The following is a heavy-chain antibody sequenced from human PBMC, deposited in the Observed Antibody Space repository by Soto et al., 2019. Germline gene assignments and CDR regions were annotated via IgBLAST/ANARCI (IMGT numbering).Heavy chain of an antibody. J-gene: IGHJ4*02. D-gene: IGHD5-12*01. CDR3: AKDRMEDWDGYNYGDFDY. CDR1: GFTFSSYA. Sequence: PGGSLRLSCAASGFTFSSYAMSWVRQAPGKGLEWVSAISGSGGSTYYADSVKGRFTISRDNSKNTLYLQMNSLRAEDTAVYYCAKDRMEDWDGYNYGDFDYWGQGTLVTV. V-gene: IGHV3-23*01. CDR2: ISGSGGST.